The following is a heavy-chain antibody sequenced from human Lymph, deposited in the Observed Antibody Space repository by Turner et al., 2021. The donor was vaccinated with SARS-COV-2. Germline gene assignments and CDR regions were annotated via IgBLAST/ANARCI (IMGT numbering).Heavy chain of an antibody. Sequence: EVQLVESGGCLVQPGWSLRLSCAASGFTLSLYWMSWVRQAPGKGLEWVANIKQDGSEKYYVDSVKGRFTISRDNAKNSLYLQMNILRAEDTAVYYCARVEMATISFDYWGQGILVPVSS. V-gene: IGHV3-7*01. CDR1: GFTLSLYW. CDR2: IKQDGSEK. CDR3: ARVEMATISFDY. J-gene: IGHJ4*02.